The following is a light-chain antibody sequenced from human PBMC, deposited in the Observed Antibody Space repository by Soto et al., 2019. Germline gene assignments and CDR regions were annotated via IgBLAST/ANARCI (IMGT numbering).Light chain of an antibody. CDR2: AAI. Sequence: DIQMTQSPSSLSASVGDRVTVTCRASQSIRTFLNWYQQRPGKAPNLLIYAAINMQGGVPSRFSGNGSGTDFALTINSLQPEDFATYYCQQSFNTPQTFGQGTKVEIK. V-gene: IGKV1-39*01. CDR1: QSIRTF. CDR3: QQSFNTPQT. J-gene: IGKJ1*01.